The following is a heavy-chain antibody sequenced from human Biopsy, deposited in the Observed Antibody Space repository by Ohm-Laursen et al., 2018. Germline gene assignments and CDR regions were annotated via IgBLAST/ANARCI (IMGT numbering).Heavy chain of an antibody. Sequence: SDTLSLTWAVYGGSFSDYYWTWIRQPPGKGLERIGFIYRTGTTTYNPSFKSRVAMAVDTSKNQFSLTLNSVTAADTAVYYCARMKGRGYFDYWGQGTLVNVSS. CDR3: ARMKGRGYFDY. V-gene: IGHV4-34*01. J-gene: IGHJ4*02. D-gene: IGHD2-15*01. CDR1: GGSFSDYY. CDR2: IYRTGTT.